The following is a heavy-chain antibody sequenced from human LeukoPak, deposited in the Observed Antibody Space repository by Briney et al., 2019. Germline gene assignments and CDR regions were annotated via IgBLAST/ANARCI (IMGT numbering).Heavy chain of an antibody. J-gene: IGHJ4*02. CDR2: IDPSGGTT. D-gene: IGHD3-9*01. V-gene: IGHV1-46*01. CDR1: GYIFTSYY. Sequence: AASVKVSCKASGYIFTSYYIHWVRQAPGQGLEWMGIIDPSGGTTTYAQKFQGRVTMTRDTSTSTVYMELSSLRSDDTAMYYCARDVPTGSYFFDYWGQGTLVTVSS. CDR3: ARDVPTGSYFFDY.